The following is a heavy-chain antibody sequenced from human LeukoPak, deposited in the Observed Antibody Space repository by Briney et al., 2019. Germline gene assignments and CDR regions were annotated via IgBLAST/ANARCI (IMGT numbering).Heavy chain of an antibody. D-gene: IGHD3-10*01. CDR1: GGSIGSGYY. V-gene: IGHV4-39*07. CDR3: ARSQNYYGSGDY. Sequence: SETLSLTCTVSGGSIGSGYYWAWIRQPPGKGLEWIGSIHYGGTTHYNPSLEGRVTILVDTSRNHFSVKLSSVTAADTAVYYCARSQNYYGSGDYWSQGTLVTVSS. J-gene: IGHJ4*02. CDR2: IHYGGTT.